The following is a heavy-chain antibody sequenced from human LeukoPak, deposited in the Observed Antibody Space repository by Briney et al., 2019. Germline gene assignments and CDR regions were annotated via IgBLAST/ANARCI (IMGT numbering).Heavy chain of an antibody. CDR1: GYTFTSYG. CDR3: ARSSPYDYIWGSYRSAGGGFDY. V-gene: IGHV1-18*01. D-gene: IGHD3-16*02. Sequence: ASVKVSCTASGYTFTSYGIRWVRQAPGQGLEWMGWISAYNGNTNYAQKLQGRVTMTTDTSTSTAYMELRSLRSDDTAVYYCARSSPYDYIWGSYRSAGGGFDYWGQGTLVTVSS. J-gene: IGHJ4*02. CDR2: ISAYNGNT.